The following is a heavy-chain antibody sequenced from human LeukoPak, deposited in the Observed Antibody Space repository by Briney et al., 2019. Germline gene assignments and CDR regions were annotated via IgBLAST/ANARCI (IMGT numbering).Heavy chain of an antibody. CDR1: GYSISSGHY. CDR2: RYQSGTT. V-gene: IGHV4-38-2*02. CDR3: ARIFIRSGYSSYFDC. Sequence: PSETLSLTCTVSGYSISSGHYRGGVRRPPGAGLEGIGRRYQSGTTYYNQSLKRRVTTSVDMPKNQFSLRLRPVTAADTAVYYCARIFIRSGYSSYFDCWGQGTLVTVSS. D-gene: IGHD3-3*01. J-gene: IGHJ4*02.